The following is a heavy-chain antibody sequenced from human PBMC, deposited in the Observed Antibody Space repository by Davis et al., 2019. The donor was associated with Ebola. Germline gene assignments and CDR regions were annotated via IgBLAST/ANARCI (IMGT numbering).Heavy chain of an antibody. CDR3: ARGILAEGLDS. CDR1: GGTFSKYA. J-gene: IGHJ4*02. V-gene: IGHV1-69*04. D-gene: IGHD5-18*01. CDR2: ILPILGAT. Sequence: AASVKVSCKASGGTFSKYAISRVRQAPGQGLEWMGRILPILGATNYAQNFQGRVTITADKSTSTVYMELSSLRSEDTAVYYCARGILAEGLDSWGQGTLVTVSS.